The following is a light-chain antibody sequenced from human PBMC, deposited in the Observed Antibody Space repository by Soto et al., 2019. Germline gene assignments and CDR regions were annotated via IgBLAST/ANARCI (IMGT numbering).Light chain of an antibody. J-gene: IGLJ1*01. CDR3: SSYTSSSTLV. CDR2: EVT. V-gene: IGLV2-14*01. Sequence: QSALTQPPSASGSPGQSVTISCTGTSSDVGDNYVSWYQQHLGKAPKLIIYEVTNRPSGVSNRFSGSKSGNTASLTISGLQAEDEADFYCSSYTSSSTLVFGTGTKLTVL. CDR1: SSDVGDNY.